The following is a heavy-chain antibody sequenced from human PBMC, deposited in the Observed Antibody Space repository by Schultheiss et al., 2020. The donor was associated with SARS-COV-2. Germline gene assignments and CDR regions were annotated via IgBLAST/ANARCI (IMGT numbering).Heavy chain of an antibody. D-gene: IGHD4-23*01. Sequence: GGSLRLSCAVSGFTFSSYSMNWVRQAPGKGLEWVSSISSSSSYIYYADSVKGRFTISRDNAKNSLYLQMNSLRAEDTAVYYCANGGNSGWAWFDPWGQGTLVTVSS. V-gene: IGHV3-21*01. J-gene: IGHJ5*02. CDR3: ANGGNSGWAWFDP. CDR2: ISSSSSYI. CDR1: GFTFSSYS.